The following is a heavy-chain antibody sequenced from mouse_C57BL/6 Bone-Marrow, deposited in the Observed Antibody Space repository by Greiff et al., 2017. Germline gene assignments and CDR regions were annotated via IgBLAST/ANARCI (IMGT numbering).Heavy chain of an antibody. D-gene: IGHD1-1*01. V-gene: IGHV1-26*01. J-gene: IGHJ1*03. CDR2: INPNNGGT. CDR3: ARHGSIYWYFDV. CDR1: GYTFTDYY. Sequence: VQLQQSGPELVKPGASVKISCKASGYTFTDYYMNWVKQSHGKSLEWIGDINPNNGGTSYNQKFKGKATLTVDKSSSTAYMELRSLTSEDSAVYYCARHGSIYWYFDVWGTGTTVTVSS.